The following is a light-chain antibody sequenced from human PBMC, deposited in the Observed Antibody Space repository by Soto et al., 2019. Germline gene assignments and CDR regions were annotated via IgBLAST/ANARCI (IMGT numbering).Light chain of an antibody. Sequence: DIQMTQSPSSLSASVGDRVTITCRASQSISSYLNWYQQKPGKAPKLLIYAASSLHSGVPSRFSGSGSGTDFTLTISSLQPEDFATYYCQQSYSTRPWTFGQGTKVEIK. J-gene: IGKJ1*01. CDR2: AAS. CDR1: QSISSY. V-gene: IGKV1-39*01. CDR3: QQSYSTRPWT.